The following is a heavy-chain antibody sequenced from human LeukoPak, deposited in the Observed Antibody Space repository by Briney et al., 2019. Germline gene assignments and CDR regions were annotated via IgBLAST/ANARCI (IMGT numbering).Heavy chain of an antibody. CDR3: AKGGKWDVTPFDY. V-gene: IGHV3-23*01. CDR2: ISGGGGST. J-gene: IGHJ4*02. CDR1: GFTFDDYA. Sequence: GGSLRLSRAASGFTFDDYAMHWVRQAPGKGLEWVSTISGGGGSTYYADSVKGRFTISRDNSKNTLYLQVNSLRAEDTAVYYCAKGGKWDVTPFDYWGQGTLVTVSS. D-gene: IGHD1-26*01.